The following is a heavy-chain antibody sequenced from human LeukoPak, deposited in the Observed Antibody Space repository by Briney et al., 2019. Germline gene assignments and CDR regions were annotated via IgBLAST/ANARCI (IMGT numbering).Heavy chain of an antibody. Sequence: PSETLSLTCTVSVGSLSSSSYYWGWIRQPPGKGLEWIGNIYYSGSTYYNPSLKSRFTISAHSSKNQFSLMRSAVTAADTAVYYCVRVVTIFGGEGIFFDYWGQGTLVTVFS. CDR1: VGSLSSSSYY. D-gene: IGHD3-3*01. CDR3: VRVVTIFGGEGIFFDY. V-gene: IGHV4-39*07. J-gene: IGHJ4*02. CDR2: IYYSGST.